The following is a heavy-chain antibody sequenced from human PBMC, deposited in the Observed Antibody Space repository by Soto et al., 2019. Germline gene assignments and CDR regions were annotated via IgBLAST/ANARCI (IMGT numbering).Heavy chain of an antibody. Sequence: EVQLVDSGGGLVQPGGSLSLSCAASEFTFRSYWMHWVRQSPGKGLVWVSRISGDGSSTTYADSVRGRFTISRDNAKNTVYLQMDSLIAEDTAVYYCARSLPGTYGAFDRWGQGTMVTVSS. D-gene: IGHD1-7*01. CDR1: EFTFRSYW. CDR2: ISGDGSST. J-gene: IGHJ3*01. V-gene: IGHV3-74*01. CDR3: ARSLPGTYGAFDR.